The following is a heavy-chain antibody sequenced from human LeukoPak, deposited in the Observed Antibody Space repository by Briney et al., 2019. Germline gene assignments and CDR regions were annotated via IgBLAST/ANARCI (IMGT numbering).Heavy chain of an antibody. CDR3: AEWGDYDVLTGYYVSDF. CDR2: ISGRSDNT. J-gene: IGHJ4*02. D-gene: IGHD3-9*01. CDR1: GFIFSNYA. V-gene: IGHV3-23*01. Sequence: GASLRLSCAASGFIFSNYAMDWVRQAPGKGREWVSAISGRSDNTYYADSVKGRFTLSRDSSKNTLYLQMNSLRADDTAVYYCAEWGDYDVLTGYYVSDFWGQGTLVTVSS.